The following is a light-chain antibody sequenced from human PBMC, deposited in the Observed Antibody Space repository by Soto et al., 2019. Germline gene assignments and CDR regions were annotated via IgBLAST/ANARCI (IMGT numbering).Light chain of an antibody. CDR3: SSYTSSSTLVV. CDR1: SSDVGGYNY. V-gene: IGLV2-14*01. Sequence: QYVLTQPASVSGSPGQSITISCTGTSSDVGGYNYVSWYQQHPGKAPKLMIYDVSNRPSGVSNRFSGSKSGSTASLTISGLQAEDEADYYCSSYTSSSTLVVFGGGTKLTVL. J-gene: IGLJ2*01. CDR2: DVS.